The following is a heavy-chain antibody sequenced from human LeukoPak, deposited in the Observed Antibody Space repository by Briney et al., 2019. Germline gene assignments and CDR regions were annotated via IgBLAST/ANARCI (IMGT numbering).Heavy chain of an antibody. Sequence: GRSLRLSCAASGFTFSSYGMHWVRQAPGKGLEWVAVISYDGSNKYYADSVKGRFTISRDNSKNTLYLQMNSLRAEDTAVYYCAKEFVPLRYFDWAGDAFDIWGQGTMVTVSS. J-gene: IGHJ3*02. CDR1: GFTFSSYG. CDR3: AKEFVPLRYFDWAGDAFDI. CDR2: ISYDGSNK. V-gene: IGHV3-30*18. D-gene: IGHD3-9*01.